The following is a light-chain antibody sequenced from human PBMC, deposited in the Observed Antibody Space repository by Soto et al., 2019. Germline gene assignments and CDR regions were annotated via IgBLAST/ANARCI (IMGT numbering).Light chain of an antibody. J-gene: IGKJ1*01. CDR3: QQCGNSPWT. CDR1: QSVSSSY. V-gene: IGKV3-20*01. CDR2: GAS. Sequence: EIVLTQSPGTLSLSPGERATLSCRASQSVSSSYLVWYQQKPGQAPRLLIYGASSRATGIPDRFSGSGSGTDFTLTISRLEPEDFAVYYCQQCGNSPWTFGQGTKVEIK.